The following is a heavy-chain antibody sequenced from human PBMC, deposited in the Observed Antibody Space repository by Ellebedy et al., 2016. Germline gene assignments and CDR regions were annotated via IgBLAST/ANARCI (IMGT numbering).Heavy chain of an antibody. D-gene: IGHD6-6*01. V-gene: IGHV4-61*08. J-gene: IGHJ4*02. CDR3: ARDVSLYSSSPSFDF. Sequence: SETLSLTXSVSGGSIINYGAYWSWIRQPPGRGLEWIGHIYYIGSPKLNPSFKSRVTMSVDTSKKEFSLKLNSVTAADTAVYYCARDVSLYSSSPSFDFWGQGTLVTVSS. CDR2: IYYIGSP. CDR1: GGSIINYGAY.